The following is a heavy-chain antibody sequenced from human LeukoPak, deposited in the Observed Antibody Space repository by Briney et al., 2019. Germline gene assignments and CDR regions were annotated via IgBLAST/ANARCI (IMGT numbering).Heavy chain of an antibody. Sequence: SETLSLTCTVSGGSISGNYWSWIRQPPGKGLEWIGYVYKSGRTNYNPSLKSRATISGDTSKNQFSLNLSSVTAADTAVYYCARTTGIAAAGSAFDIWGQGTMVTVSS. D-gene: IGHD6-13*01. CDR3: ARTTGIAAAGSAFDI. J-gene: IGHJ3*02. CDR2: VYKSGRT. CDR1: GGSISGNY. V-gene: IGHV4-59*01.